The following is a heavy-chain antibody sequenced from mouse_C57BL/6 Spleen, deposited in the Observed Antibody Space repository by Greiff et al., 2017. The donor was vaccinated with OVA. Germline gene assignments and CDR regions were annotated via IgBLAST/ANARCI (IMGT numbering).Heavy chain of an antibody. V-gene: IGHV5-17*01. CDR3: ESKESNLMLRDY. D-gene: IGHD2-5*01. CDR1: GFTFSDYG. CDR2: ICSGSSTF. J-gene: IGHJ4*01. Sequence: DVKLVESGGGLVKPGGSLKLSCAASGFTFSDYGMHRVRQAPEKGLEWVAYICSGSSTFYYADTVKGRFTIYRDNAKNTLFRQMTRLRSEDTAVYYCESKESNLMLRDYWGQGTSVTVSS.